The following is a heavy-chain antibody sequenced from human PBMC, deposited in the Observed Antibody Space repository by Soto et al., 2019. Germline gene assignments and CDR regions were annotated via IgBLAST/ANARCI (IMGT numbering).Heavy chain of an antibody. Sequence: QVQLVQSGAEVKKPGSSVKVSCKASGGTFSSYAISWVRQAPGQGLEWMGGIIPIFGTANYAQKFQGRVTITADESTSTAYMELSSLRSEDTAVYYCAREREEDIVVVVAAKGPYYYYVMDVWGQGTTVTVSS. D-gene: IGHD2-15*01. CDR2: IIPIFGTA. J-gene: IGHJ6*02. V-gene: IGHV1-69*01. CDR3: AREREEDIVVVVAAKGPYYYYVMDV. CDR1: GGTFSSYA.